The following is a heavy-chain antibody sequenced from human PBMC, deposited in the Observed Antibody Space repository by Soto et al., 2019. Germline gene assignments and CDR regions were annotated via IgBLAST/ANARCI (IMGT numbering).Heavy chain of an antibody. D-gene: IGHD6-19*01. J-gene: IGHJ4*02. Sequence: QVQLVQSGAEVKKPGASVKVSCKTSGYTFTNYGIGWVRQAPGQGLEWMGWISPYSGNTKYAQKRQDRVTMTTDTSTRTAYMDLRSLRSDDTAMYYCVRFASSGWYTGGYWGQGTLVTVSS. CDR2: ISPYSGNT. V-gene: IGHV1-18*01. CDR3: VRFASSGWYTGGY. CDR1: GYTFTNYG.